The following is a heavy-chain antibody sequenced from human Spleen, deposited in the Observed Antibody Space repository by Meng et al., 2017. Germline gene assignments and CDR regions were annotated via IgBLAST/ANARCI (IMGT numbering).Heavy chain of an antibody. CDR1: GGSISSGYY. Sequence: SETLSLTCIVSGGSISSGYYWGWIRQPPGKGLEWIGTVYYNGNSYYNSSLKSRVTISVDTSKKQFSLKLSSVTAADSAVYYCARGPTTMAHDFDYWGQGTLVTVSS. J-gene: IGHJ4*02. V-gene: IGHV4-39*07. D-gene: IGHD4-11*01. CDR3: ARGPTTMAHDFDY. CDR2: VYYNGNS.